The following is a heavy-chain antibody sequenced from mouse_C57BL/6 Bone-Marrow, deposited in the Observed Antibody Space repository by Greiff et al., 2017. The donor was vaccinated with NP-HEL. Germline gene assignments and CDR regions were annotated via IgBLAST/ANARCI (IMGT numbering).Heavy chain of an antibody. CDR3: ARRGNGGTFAY. D-gene: IGHD2-1*01. V-gene: IGHV1-82*01. CDR2: IYPGDGAT. Sequence: QVQLKESGPELVKPGASVKISCKASGYAFSSSSMNWVKQRPGKGLEWIGRIYPGDGATNYNGKFKGKATLTADKSSSTAYMQLSSLTSEDSAVYFGARRGNGGTFAYWGQGTLVTVSA. CDR1: GYAFSSSS. J-gene: IGHJ3*01.